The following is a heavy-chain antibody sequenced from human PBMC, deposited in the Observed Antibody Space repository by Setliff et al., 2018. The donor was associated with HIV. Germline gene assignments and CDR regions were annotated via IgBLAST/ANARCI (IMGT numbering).Heavy chain of an antibody. CDR3: ARIDIYSTGLYACDI. J-gene: IGHJ3*02. CDR2: IYHSGST. Sequence: SETLSLTCTVSGYSINSGYHWGWIRQSPGKGLEWIGCIYHSGSTYYNPSLENRVTISLDTSKTQFSLRLSSVTAADSAIYYCARIDIYSTGLYACDIWGQGAVVTVSS. V-gene: IGHV4-38-2*02. CDR1: GYSINSGYH. D-gene: IGHD2-8*02.